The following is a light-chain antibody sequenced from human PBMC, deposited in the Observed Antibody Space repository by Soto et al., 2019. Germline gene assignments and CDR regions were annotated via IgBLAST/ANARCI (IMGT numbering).Light chain of an antibody. V-gene: IGLV6-57*02. CDR3: QSYDRDSQGV. CDR1: SGSIASNY. J-gene: IGLJ3*02. CDR2: EHN. Sequence: NFMLTQPHSVSESPGKKVTISCTGSSGSIASNYVQWYQQRPGSTPTIVIFEHNQRPSGGHDRFSGSIDTSSNSASLTNSGLRTEDEADYYGQSYDRDSQGVFGGGTKVTVL.